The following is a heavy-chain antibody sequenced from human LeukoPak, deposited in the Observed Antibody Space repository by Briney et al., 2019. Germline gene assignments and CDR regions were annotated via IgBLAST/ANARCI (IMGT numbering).Heavy chain of an antibody. J-gene: IGHJ4*02. CDR1: GYFISSGYY. CDR3: AQGYYDSFDY. CDR2: IYHSGST. V-gene: IGHV4-38-2*02. D-gene: IGHD3-22*01. Sequence: SETLSLTCTVSGYFISSGYYWGWIRQPPGKGLEWIGSIYHSGSTYYNPSLKSRVTISVDTSKNQFSLKLSSVTAADTAVYYCAQGYYDSFDYWGQGTLVTVSS.